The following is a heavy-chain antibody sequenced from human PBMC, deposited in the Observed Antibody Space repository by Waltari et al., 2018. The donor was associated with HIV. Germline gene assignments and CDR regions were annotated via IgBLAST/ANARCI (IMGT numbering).Heavy chain of an antibody. CDR2: ISTSSRTI. J-gene: IGHJ4*02. CDR1: GLHFSTYT. D-gene: IGHD6-13*01. V-gene: IGHV3-48*01. CDR3: ARRRAAAGNGCFDY. Sequence: EVQLVESGGGLVQPGGSLKLSCAASGLHFSTYTLNWVRQAPGKGLGWISYISTSSRTIYYADSVKGRFTISRDNAKNSLYLQMSSLRAEDTAVYYCARRRAAAGNGCFDYWGQGTLVTVSS.